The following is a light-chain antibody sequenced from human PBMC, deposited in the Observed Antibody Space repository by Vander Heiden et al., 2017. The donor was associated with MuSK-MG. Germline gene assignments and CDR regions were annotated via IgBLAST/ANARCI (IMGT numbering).Light chain of an antibody. CDR3: QQDNYLLD. V-gene: IGKV3-15*01. J-gene: IGKJ1*01. CDR2: GAS. Sequence: VMTQSPVTLSASPGESVTLSCRATNSVGDALAWYQQKPGQAPRLLIHGASTRAAGIPDRFSGSGSGTEFTLTITSLQSDDFAVYYWQQDNYLLDFGEGTRVDIK. CDR1: NSVGDA.